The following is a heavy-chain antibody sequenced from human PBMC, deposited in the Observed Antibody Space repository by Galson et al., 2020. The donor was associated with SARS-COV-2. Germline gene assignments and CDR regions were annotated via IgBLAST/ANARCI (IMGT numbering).Heavy chain of an antibody. Sequence: GSVKVSCKASGYTFTNYDINWVRQATGEGLEWMGWMNPKSGNTGYVQKFQGRVTMTRDTSTSTAYMELSSLRSEDTAVYYCARVWERGFSYGNWFDPWGQGTLVTVSS. CDR3: ARVWERGFSYGNWFDP. CDR2: MNPKSGNT. D-gene: IGHD5-18*01. V-gene: IGHV1-8*01. J-gene: IGHJ5*02. CDR1: GYTFTNYD.